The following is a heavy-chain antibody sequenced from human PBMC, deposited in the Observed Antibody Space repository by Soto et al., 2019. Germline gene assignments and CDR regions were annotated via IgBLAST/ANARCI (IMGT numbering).Heavy chain of an antibody. CDR3: AHAYGGTSWPNDAFDV. V-gene: IGHV2-5*02. Sequence: QITLKESGPTLVKPTQTLTLTCIFSGFSFSADGVGVGWIRQPPGKALEWLALIFWDDDARYSPSLKSRLTITKDTSKNQVVLTMTSMDPVDTATYYCAHAYGGTSWPNDAFDVWGAGTVVTVSS. CDR1: GFSFSADGVG. J-gene: IGHJ3*01. D-gene: IGHD2-21*01. CDR2: IFWDDDA.